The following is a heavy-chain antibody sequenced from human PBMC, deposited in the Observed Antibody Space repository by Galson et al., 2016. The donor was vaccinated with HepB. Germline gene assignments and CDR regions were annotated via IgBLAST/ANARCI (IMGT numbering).Heavy chain of an antibody. Sequence: SLRLSCAASGFTFGTYDMHWVRQAAGKSPEWVSSIGTAGDTHYRGSVKGRFTISRENVKNSLYLQMNSLRVGDTAVYYWARSGRPGGTGPSPPGSWGQGTLVTVSS. CDR3: ARSGRPGGTGPSPPGS. CDR1: GFTFGTYD. CDR2: IGTAGDT. J-gene: IGHJ5*02. D-gene: IGHD3-10*01. V-gene: IGHV3-13*01.